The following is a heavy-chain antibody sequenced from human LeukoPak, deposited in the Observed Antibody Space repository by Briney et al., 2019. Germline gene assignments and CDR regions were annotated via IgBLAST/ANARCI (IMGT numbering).Heavy chain of an antibody. J-gene: IGHJ5*02. D-gene: IGHD2-2*02. CDR2: INHSGST. V-gene: IGHV4-30-2*01. CDR1: GGSISSGGYY. Sequence: PSQTLSLTCTVSGGSISSGGYYWSWIRQPPGKGLEWIGEINHSGSTNYNPSLKSRVTISVDTSKNQFSLKLSSVTAADTAVYYCARGRVVVVPAAIRRNNWFDPWGQGTLVTVSS. CDR3: ARGRVVVVPAAIRRNNWFDP.